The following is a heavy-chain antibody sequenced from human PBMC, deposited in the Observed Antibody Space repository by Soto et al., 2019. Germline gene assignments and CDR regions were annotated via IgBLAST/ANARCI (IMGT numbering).Heavy chain of an antibody. J-gene: IGHJ2*01. D-gene: IGHD3-22*01. V-gene: IGHV4-30-4*01. Sequence: QLQESGPGLVMPSQTLSLTCTVSGASINNNDYYWSWIRQTPGKGLEWIGYVYYSGNTDYIPSLKSRLSMSIDKSQNQFTLKLNSVTAADTATYYCARMSYFYDKWYFDLWGRGTLVTVSS. CDR3: ARMSYFYDKWYFDL. CDR2: VYYSGNT. CDR1: GASINNNDYY.